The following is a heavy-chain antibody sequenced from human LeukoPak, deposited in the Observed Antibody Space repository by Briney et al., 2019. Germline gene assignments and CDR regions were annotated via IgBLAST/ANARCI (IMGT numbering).Heavy chain of an antibody. V-gene: IGHV3-23*01. CDR2: ISGSGEST. D-gene: IGHD3-16*02. CDR3: AKDAIGQYRPYYFDC. J-gene: IGHJ4*02. Sequence: GGSLRLSRAASGFTLSSFAMSWVRQAPGKGLEWVSSISGSGESTYYADYVKGRFTVSRDNSKNTVNLQLNSLRAEDTAVYYCAKDAIGQYRPYYFDCWGQGTLVTVSS. CDR1: GFTLSSFA.